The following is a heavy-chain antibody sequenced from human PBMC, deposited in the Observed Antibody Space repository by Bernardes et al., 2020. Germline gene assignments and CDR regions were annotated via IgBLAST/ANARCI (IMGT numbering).Heavy chain of an antibody. CDR2: IYWDDDK. D-gene: IGHD2-2*01. V-gene: IGHV2-5*02. CDR3: ARIVVPAAIFR. Sequence: SFPTLVKPTQTLTLTCTFSGFSLSTSGVGVGWIRQPPGKALEWLALIYWDDDKRYSPSLKSRLTITKDTSKNQVVLTMTNMDPVDTATYYCARIVVPAAIFRWGQGTLVTVSS. J-gene: IGHJ4*02. CDR1: GFSLSTSGVG.